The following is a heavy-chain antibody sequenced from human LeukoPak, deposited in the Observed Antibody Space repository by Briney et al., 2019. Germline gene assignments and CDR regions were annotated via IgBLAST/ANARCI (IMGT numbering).Heavy chain of an antibody. CDR3: ARERGATKYYYYYMDV. CDR2: ISSSSNTI. CDR1: GFTFSGYS. V-gene: IGHV3-48*01. Sequence: GGSLRLSCAASGFTFSGYSINWVRRAPGKGLEWISYISSSSNTIYYADSVKGRFTISRDNAKNSVYLQMNSLRADDTALYYCARERGATKYYYYYMDVWGKGTTVTVSS. J-gene: IGHJ6*03. D-gene: IGHD1-26*01.